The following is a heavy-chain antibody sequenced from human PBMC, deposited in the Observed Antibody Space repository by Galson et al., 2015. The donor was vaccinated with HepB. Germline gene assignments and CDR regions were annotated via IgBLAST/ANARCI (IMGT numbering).Heavy chain of an antibody. D-gene: IGHD5-24*01. Sequence: SVKVSCKASGYTFTSYYMHWVRQAPGQGLEWMGIINPSGGSTSYAQKLQGRVTMTRDTSTSTVYMELSSLRSEDTAVYYCAITRSMATIKMGLDYWGQGTLVTVSS. J-gene: IGHJ4*02. CDR3: AITRSMATIKMGLDY. V-gene: IGHV1-46*04. CDR1: GYTFTSYY. CDR2: INPSGGST.